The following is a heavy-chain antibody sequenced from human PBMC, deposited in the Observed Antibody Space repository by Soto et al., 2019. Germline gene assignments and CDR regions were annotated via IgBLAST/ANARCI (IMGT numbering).Heavy chain of an antibody. CDR1: GFIFTNYW. J-gene: IGHJ4*02. CDR3: ARVRYYDRNFDY. CDR2: IKYDGNEK. Sequence: GGSLRLSCAASGFIFTNYWMSWVRQAPGKGLEWVAIIKYDGNEKYYVDPVKGRFTISRDNAKNSVYLQMNSLRAEDTAVYYCARVRYYDRNFDYWGQGTLVTVSS. V-gene: IGHV3-7*05. D-gene: IGHD3-16*01.